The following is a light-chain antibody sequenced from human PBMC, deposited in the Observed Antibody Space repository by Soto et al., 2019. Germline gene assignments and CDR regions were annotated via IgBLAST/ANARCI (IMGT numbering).Light chain of an antibody. J-gene: IGLJ2*01. Sequence: QSALTQPRSVSGSPGQSVTISCTGTSSDVGGYNYVSWYQQHPGKAPKLMIYDVSKRPSGVPDRFSGSKSGNTASLTISGLQAEDEADYYCCSYAGSVVFGGGTKLTRP. CDR3: CSYAGSVV. CDR2: DVS. CDR1: SSDVGGYNY. V-gene: IGLV2-11*01.